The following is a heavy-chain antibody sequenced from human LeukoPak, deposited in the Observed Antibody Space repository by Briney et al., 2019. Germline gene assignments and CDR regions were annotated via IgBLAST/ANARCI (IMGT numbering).Heavy chain of an antibody. Sequence: ASVKVSCKASGYTFSSYAIDWVRQAPGQGLEWMGWITTYNGATNYAHNFRGRVIMTIDTSTSTAYMELRSLKSDDTAVYYCARGLYGTKWPYYFDSWGQGTLVIVSS. J-gene: IGHJ4*02. CDR3: ARGLYGTKWPYYFDS. CDR2: ITTYNGAT. V-gene: IGHV1-18*01. D-gene: IGHD2-8*01. CDR1: GYTFSSYA.